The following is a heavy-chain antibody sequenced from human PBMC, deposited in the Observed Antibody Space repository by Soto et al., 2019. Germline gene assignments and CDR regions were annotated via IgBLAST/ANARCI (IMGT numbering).Heavy chain of an antibody. D-gene: IGHD2-21*02. Sequence: QVQLVQSGAEVKKPGSSVKVSCKASGGTFSSYAISWVRQAPGQGLEWMGGIIPIFGTANYAQKFQGRVTITADESTSPAYMELSSLRSEDTAVYYCARGAGGVVVTAIQYNWFDPWGQGTLVTVSS. J-gene: IGHJ5*02. CDR1: GGTFSSYA. CDR2: IIPIFGTA. CDR3: ARGAGGVVVTAIQYNWFDP. V-gene: IGHV1-69*01.